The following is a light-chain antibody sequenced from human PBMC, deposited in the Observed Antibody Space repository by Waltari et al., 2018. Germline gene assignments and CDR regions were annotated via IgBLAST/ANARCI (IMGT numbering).Light chain of an antibody. Sequence: QSALTQPASVSGSAGQSITISCTGTSDDVGSYNFVSWYQQNPGKAPRLRISEVTKRPAGVSSRFSGSKSGITASLTISGLQTEDEADYYCCSYAGGATWVFGGGTKLTVL. J-gene: IGLJ3*02. CDR1: SDDVGSYNF. CDR3: CSYAGGATWV. CDR2: EVT. V-gene: IGLV2-23*02.